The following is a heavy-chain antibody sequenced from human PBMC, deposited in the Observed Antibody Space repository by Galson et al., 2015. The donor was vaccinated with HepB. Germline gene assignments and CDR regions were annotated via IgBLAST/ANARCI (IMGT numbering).Heavy chain of an antibody. V-gene: IGHV4-59*02. J-gene: IGHJ4*02. CDR3: ATIKGGGASFDY. CDR2: IFYGGIT. D-gene: IGHD2-21*01. Sequence: ETLSLTCAVSGGSVSDYYWSWIRQSPDKGLEWIGYIFYGGITNYNPSVKSRVTMSVDTSKNQLSLKLTSVTAADTALYFCATIKGGGASFDYWGQGTLVTVSS. CDR1: GGSVSDYY.